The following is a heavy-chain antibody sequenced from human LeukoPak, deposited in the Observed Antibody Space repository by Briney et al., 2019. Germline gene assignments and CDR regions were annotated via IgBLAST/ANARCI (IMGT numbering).Heavy chain of an antibody. CDR3: ARGHFDILTGYYIEY. Sequence: PSETLSLTCTVSGGSVSSGSEYWSWIRQPPGKGLEWIGYIYYRGTTNYNPSLKSRATISVDTSKKEFSLKLSFVTAADTAVYYCARGHFDILTGYYIEYWGQGTLVTVSS. CDR2: IYYRGTT. D-gene: IGHD3-9*01. J-gene: IGHJ4*02. CDR1: GGSVSSGSEY. V-gene: IGHV4-61*01.